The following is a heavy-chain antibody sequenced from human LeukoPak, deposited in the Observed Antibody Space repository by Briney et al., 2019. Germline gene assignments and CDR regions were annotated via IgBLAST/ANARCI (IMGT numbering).Heavy chain of an antibody. CDR3: AKRLSMITFGGVIVPPLGY. V-gene: IGHV3-30-3*02. D-gene: IGHD3-16*02. Sequence: GRSLRLSCAASGFTFSSYAMHWVRQAPGKGLEWVAVISYDGSNKYYADSVKGRFTISRDNSKNTLYLQMNSLRAEDTAVYYCAKRLSMITFGGVIVPPLGYWGQGTLVTVSS. J-gene: IGHJ4*02. CDR1: GFTFSSYA. CDR2: ISYDGSNK.